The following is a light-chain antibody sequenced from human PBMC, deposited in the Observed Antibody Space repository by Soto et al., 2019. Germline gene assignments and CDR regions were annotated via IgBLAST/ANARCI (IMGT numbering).Light chain of an antibody. J-gene: IGLJ2*01. CDR2: EVS. CDR1: SSDVGGYNY. V-gene: IGLV2-14*01. Sequence: QSVLTQPASVSGSPGQSITISCTGTSSDVGGYNYVSWYQQHPGKAPKLIIYEVSNRPSGISNRFSGSKSGNTGSLTISGLQAEDEADYYCSSYTSSSTRVFGGGTKLTVL. CDR3: SSYTSSSTRV.